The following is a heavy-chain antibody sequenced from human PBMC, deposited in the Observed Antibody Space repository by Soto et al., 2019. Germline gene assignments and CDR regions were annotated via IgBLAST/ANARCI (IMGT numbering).Heavy chain of an antibody. D-gene: IGHD2-15*01. Sequence: PGGSPRLSCTASGFIFSDTYVNWVRQDPGKGLEWVSVISNRGDTHYADSVRGRFSLSRDISDNTLHLQMNNLRVEDTAVYYCAREPRYCRGGSCSITGDAYDIWGQGTMVTVSS. V-gene: IGHV3-66*01. CDR3: AREPRYCRGGSCSITGDAYDI. CDR2: ISNRGDT. CDR1: GFIFSDTY. J-gene: IGHJ3*02.